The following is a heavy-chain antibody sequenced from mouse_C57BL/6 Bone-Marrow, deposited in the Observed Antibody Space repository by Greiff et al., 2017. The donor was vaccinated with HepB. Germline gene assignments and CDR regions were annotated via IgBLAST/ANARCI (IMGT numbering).Heavy chain of an antibody. V-gene: IGHV5-16*01. CDR2: INYDGSST. Sequence: EVKVEESEGGLVQPGSSMKLSCTASGFTFSDYYMAWVRQVPEKGLEWVANINYDGSSTYYLDSLKSRFIISRDNTKNILYLQMSSLKSEDTATYYCAREFGSTTVNNWYVDVWGTGTTVTVSS. J-gene: IGHJ1*03. CDR3: AREFGSTTVNNWYVDV. D-gene: IGHD2-5*01. CDR1: GFTFSDYY.